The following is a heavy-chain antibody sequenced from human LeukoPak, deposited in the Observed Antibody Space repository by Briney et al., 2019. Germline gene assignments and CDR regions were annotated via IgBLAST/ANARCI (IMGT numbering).Heavy chain of an antibody. V-gene: IGHV4-59*12. CDR3: ARDSGTTGEVKFDP. D-gene: IGHD3-10*01. J-gene: IGHJ5*02. CDR1: DDSITIYY. Sequence: SETLSLTCTVSDDSITIYYWTWIRQPPGKGLEWIGYVDHTGSTTYNPSLKSRVTISLDTSKNQFSLKLRSVTAADTAVYYCARDSGTTGEVKFDPWGQGTLVTVSS. CDR2: VDHTGST.